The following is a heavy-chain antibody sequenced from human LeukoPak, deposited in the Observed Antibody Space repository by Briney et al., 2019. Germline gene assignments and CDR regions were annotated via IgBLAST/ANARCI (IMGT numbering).Heavy chain of an antibody. CDR2: IYSSGST. Sequence: SETLSLTCAVYGGSFSGYYWGWIRQPPGKGLEWIGNIYSSGSTYYNASLQSRVTISIDTSKNQFSLRLNSVTAADTAMYYCARAGDRIAAAGTFDYWGQGTLVTVSS. CDR3: ARAGDRIAAAGTFDY. V-gene: IGHV4-34*01. CDR1: GGSFSGYY. D-gene: IGHD6-13*01. J-gene: IGHJ4*02.